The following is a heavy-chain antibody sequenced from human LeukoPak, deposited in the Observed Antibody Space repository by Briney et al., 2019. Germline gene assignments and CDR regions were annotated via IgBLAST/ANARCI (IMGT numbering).Heavy chain of an antibody. CDR1: GGSISSGDYY. V-gene: IGHV4-30-4*01. D-gene: IGHD6-19*01. CDR2: IYYSGST. CDR3: ARVGIAVGAFDI. J-gene: IGHJ3*02. Sequence: PSETLSLTCAVYGGSISSGDYYWSWIRQPPGKGLEWIGYIYYSGSTYYNPSLKSRVTISVDTSKNQFSLKLSSVTAADTAVYYCARVGIAVGAFDIWGQGTMVTVS.